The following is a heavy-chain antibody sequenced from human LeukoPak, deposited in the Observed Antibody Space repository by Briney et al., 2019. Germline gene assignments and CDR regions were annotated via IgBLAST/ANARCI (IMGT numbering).Heavy chain of an antibody. CDR2: IYSSGST. Sequence: SETLSLTCSVSGASISSGSNYWGWIRQPPGKTLEWIGSIYSSGSTYYNPSLKSRVIISVDTSKNQFSLKLSSVTAADTAVYYCARDGDSSSVGWFDPWGQGTLVTVSS. CDR3: ARDGDSSSVGWFDP. J-gene: IGHJ5*02. D-gene: IGHD6-13*01. CDR1: GASISSGSNY. V-gene: IGHV4-39*07.